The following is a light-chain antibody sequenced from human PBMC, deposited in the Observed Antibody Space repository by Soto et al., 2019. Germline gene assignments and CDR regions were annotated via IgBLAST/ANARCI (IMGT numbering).Light chain of an antibody. J-gene: IGLJ3*02. CDR2: LEGSGSY. V-gene: IGLV4-60*02. CDR1: SGHSSYI. CDR3: ETWDSNIHWV. Sequence: QSVLTQSSSASASLGSSVKLTCTLSSGHSSYIIAWHQQQPGKAPRYSMKLEGSGSYNKGSGVPDRFSGSSSGADRYLTISNLQFEDEADYYCETWDSNIHWVFGGGTKLTVL.